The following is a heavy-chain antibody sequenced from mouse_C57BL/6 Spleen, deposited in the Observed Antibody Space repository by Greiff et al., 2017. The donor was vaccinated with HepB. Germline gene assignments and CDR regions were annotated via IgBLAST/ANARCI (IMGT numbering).Heavy chain of an antibody. V-gene: IGHV1-80*01. CDR2: IYPEDGDT. CDR3: ARDGPYSKDEDAMDY. CDR1: GYAFSSYW. D-gene: IGHD2-5*01. Sequence: VQLQESGAELVKPGASVKISCKASGYAFSSYWMNWVKQRPGKGLEWIGQIYPEDGDTNYNGKFKGKATLTADKSSSTAYMQLSSLTSEDSAVYFCARDGPYSKDEDAMDYWGQGTSVTVSS. J-gene: IGHJ4*01.